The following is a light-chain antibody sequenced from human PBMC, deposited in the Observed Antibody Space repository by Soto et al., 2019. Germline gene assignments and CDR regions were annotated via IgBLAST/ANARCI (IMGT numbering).Light chain of an antibody. CDR3: SSFAGGGNPVL. CDR2: EVT. Sequence: QSALTQPPSASGSLGQSVTISCTGTSSDVGGYNYVSWHQPHPGKAPKLMIYEVTKRPSGVPDRFPGSKSGNTASLTVSGVQAEDEADYYCSSFAGGGNPVLFGGGTQLTVL. CDR1: SSDVGGYNY. V-gene: IGLV2-8*01. J-gene: IGLJ2*01.